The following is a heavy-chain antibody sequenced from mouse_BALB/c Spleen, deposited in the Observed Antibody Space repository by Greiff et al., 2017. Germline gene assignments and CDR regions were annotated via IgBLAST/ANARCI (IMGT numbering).Heavy chain of an antibody. CDR3: ARSWGRAMDY. V-gene: IGHV1-54*01. Sequence: VHLVESGAELMKPGASVKISCKATGYTFSSYWIEWVKQRPGHGLEWIGVINPGSGGTNYNEKFKGKATLTADKSSSTAYMQLSSLTSDDSAVYFCARSWGRAMDYWGQGTSVTVSS. CDR1: GYTFSSYW. J-gene: IGHJ4*01. CDR2: INPGSGGT. D-gene: IGHD3-3*01.